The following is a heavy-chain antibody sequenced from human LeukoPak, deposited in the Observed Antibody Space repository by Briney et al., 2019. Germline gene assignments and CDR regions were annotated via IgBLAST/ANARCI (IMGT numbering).Heavy chain of an antibody. CDR1: GFTFSYFY. V-gene: IGHV3-11*01. CDR3: AKDGPMVRGVISPTLYYFDY. CDR2: SSNGGSTI. D-gene: IGHD3-10*01. J-gene: IGHJ4*02. Sequence: GSLILSCAASGFTFSYFYMTWIRQAPGKGLEWVSYSSNGGSTIYYADSVKGRFTISRDNSKNTLYLQMNSLRAEDTAVYYCAKDGPMVRGVISPTLYYFDYWGQGTLVTVSS.